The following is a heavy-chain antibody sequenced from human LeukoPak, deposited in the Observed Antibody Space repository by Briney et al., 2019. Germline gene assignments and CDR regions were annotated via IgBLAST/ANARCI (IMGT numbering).Heavy chain of an antibody. CDR3: AKPLSLIAGWGCDS. Sequence: PGGSLRLSCAASGFTFGAYAMHWVRQPPGKGLEWVAVIWSDGSDKYYADSVKGRFTISRDNSKNTLYLQMNSLRADDTAIYYCAKPLSLIAGWGCDSWGQGTLVTVSS. CDR2: IWSDGSDK. D-gene: IGHD6-19*01. V-gene: IGHV3-33*06. J-gene: IGHJ4*02. CDR1: GFTFGAYA.